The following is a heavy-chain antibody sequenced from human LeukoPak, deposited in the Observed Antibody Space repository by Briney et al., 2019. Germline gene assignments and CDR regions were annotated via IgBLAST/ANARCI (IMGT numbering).Heavy chain of an antibody. CDR2: INPNSGGT. D-gene: IGHD3-9*01. V-gene: IGHV1-2*06. Sequence: ASVKVSCKASGYTFTGYYMHWVRQAPGQGLEWMGRINPNSGGTNYAQKFQGRVTMTRDTPISTAYMELSRLRSDDTAVYYCARSYDILTGLDYWGQGTLVTVSS. CDR3: ARSYDILTGLDY. CDR1: GYTFTGYY. J-gene: IGHJ4*02.